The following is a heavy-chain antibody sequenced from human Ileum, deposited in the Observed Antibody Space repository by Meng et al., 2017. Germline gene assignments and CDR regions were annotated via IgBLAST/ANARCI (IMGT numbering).Heavy chain of an antibody. V-gene: IGHV4-4*02. CDR2: IYHSGST. Sequence: GSLRLSCAVSGGSISSSNWWSWVRQPPGKGLEWIGEIYHSGSTNYNPSLKSRVTISVDKSKNQFSLKLSSVTAADTAVYYCARARDSSGWYLGHYFDYWGQGTLVTAS. CDR3: ARARDSSGWYLGHYFDY. J-gene: IGHJ4*02. CDR1: GGSISSSNW. D-gene: IGHD6-19*01.